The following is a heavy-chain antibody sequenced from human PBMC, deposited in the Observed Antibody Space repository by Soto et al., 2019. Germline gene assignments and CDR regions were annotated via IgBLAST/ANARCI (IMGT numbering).Heavy chain of an antibody. CDR3: ARDSERPGAYYYYGMDV. J-gene: IGHJ6*02. V-gene: IGHV3-11*06. CDR2: ISSSSSYT. CDR1: GFTFSDYY. D-gene: IGHD3-10*01. Sequence: GGSLRLSCAASGFTFSDYYMSWIRQAPGKGLEWVSYISSSSSYTNYADSVKGRFTISRDNAKNSLYLQMNSLRAEDTAVYYCARDSERPGAYYYYGMDVWGQGTTVTVSS.